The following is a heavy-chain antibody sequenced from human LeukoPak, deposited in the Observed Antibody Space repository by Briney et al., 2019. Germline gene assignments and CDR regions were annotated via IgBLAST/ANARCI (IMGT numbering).Heavy chain of an antibody. Sequence: SETLSLTCTVSGGSISSYYWSWIRQPPGKGLEWIGYIYYSGSTNYNPSLKSRVTISVDTSKNQFSLKLSSVTAADTAVYYCARDRYYYDSSGRLGVFDIWGQGTMVTVSS. J-gene: IGHJ3*02. CDR3: ARDRYYYDSSGRLGVFDI. V-gene: IGHV4-59*01. CDR1: GGSISSYY. D-gene: IGHD3-22*01. CDR2: IYYSGST.